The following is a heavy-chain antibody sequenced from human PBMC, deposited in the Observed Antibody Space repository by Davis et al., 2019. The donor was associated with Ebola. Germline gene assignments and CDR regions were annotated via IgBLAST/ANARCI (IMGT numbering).Heavy chain of an antibody. Sequence: SETLSLTCTVSGGSISSSSYYWSWIRQHPGKGLEWIGYIYYSGSTYYNPSLKSRVTISVDTSKNQFSLKLSSVTAADTAVYYCARHYSNYEPFDYWGQGTLVTVSS. CDR1: GGSISSSSYY. CDR2: IYYSGST. V-gene: IGHV4-31*03. J-gene: IGHJ4*02. D-gene: IGHD4-11*01. CDR3: ARHYSNYEPFDY.